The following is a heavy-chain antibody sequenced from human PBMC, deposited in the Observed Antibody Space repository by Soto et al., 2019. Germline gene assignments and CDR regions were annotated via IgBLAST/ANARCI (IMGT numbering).Heavy chain of an antibody. Sequence: EVQLVESGGGLVQSGGSLRLSCAASGFTFSDHHIDWVRQAPGKGLEWIGRGRNKATSYTSEYAASVKGRFTSSRDDSNNLMHLQMNRLKTEDTAVYHCVRVDYCNAGRLPPLDCWGQGTMVIVSS. CDR1: GFTFSDHH. D-gene: IGHD2-15*01. CDR3: VRVDYCNAGRLPPLDC. CDR2: GRNKATSYTS. V-gene: IGHV3-72*01. J-gene: IGHJ4*02.